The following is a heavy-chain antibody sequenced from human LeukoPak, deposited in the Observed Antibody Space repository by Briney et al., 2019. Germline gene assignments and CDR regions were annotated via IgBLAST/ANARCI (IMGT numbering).Heavy chain of an antibody. CDR2: ISSSSSYI. V-gene: IGHV3-21*04. CDR3: AVKWELLRPFSN. Sequence: GGSLRLSCAASGFTFSSYSMNWVRQAPGKGLEWVSSISSSSSYIYYADSVKGRFTISRDNAKNSLYLQMNSLRAEDTAVYYCAVKWELLRPFSNWGQGTLVTVSS. CDR1: GFTFSSYS. J-gene: IGHJ4*02. D-gene: IGHD1-26*01.